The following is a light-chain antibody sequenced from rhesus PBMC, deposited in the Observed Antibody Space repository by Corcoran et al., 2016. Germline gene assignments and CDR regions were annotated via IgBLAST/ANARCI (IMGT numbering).Light chain of an antibody. Sequence: QSAPTQPPSVSGSPGQSVTISCTGTSSDVGGYNYVSWYQQHPGKAPKLMIYEVSKRPSGVSDRFSGSKSGNTASLTISGLQAEDEAAYYCCSYTTSSTFIFGARTRLTVL. V-gene: IGLV2S7*01. CDR1: SSDVGGYNY. CDR2: EVS. CDR3: CSYTTSSTFI. J-gene: IGLJ1*01.